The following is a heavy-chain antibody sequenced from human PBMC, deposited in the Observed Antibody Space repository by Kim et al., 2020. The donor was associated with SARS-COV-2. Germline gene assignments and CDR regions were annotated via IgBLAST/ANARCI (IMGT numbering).Heavy chain of an antibody. V-gene: IGHV3-23*01. CDR2: IRPGGVP. D-gene: IGHD3-10*02. Sequence: GGSLRLSCAASGFIFSSTSMSWVRQTPGKGLEWVALIRPGGVPNYSDPRQGRLVVSKDNSKNSPHLQMNSLTGGDTARYFCAGECNVFGQPHYSFGGQGTLVTVST. CDR1: GFIFSSTS. J-gene: IGHJ1*01. CDR3: AGECNVFGQPHYSF.